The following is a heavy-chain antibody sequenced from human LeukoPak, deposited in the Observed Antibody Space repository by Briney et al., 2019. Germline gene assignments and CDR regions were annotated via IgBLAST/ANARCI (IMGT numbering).Heavy chain of an antibody. V-gene: IGHV1-24*01. D-gene: IGHD2-2*01. CDR2: FDPEDGET. CDR3: ATDHDCSSTSCYASY. CDR1: GYTLTELS. Sequence: ASVKVSCKVSGYTLTELSMHWVRQAPGKGLEWMGGFDPEDGETIYAQKFQGRATMTEDTSTDTAYMELSSLRSEDTAVYYCATDHDCSSTSCYASYWGQGTLVTVSS. J-gene: IGHJ4*02.